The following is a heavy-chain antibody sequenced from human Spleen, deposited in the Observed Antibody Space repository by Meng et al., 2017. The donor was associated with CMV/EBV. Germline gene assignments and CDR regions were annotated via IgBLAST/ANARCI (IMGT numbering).Heavy chain of an antibody. CDR3: ARDRPGYYDSSGYDY. D-gene: IGHD3-22*01. Sequence: GESLKISCAASGFTFSSYWMSWVRQAPGKGLEWVANIKEDGSEKYYVDSVKGRFTVSRDNAKNSLYLQMNSLRAEDTAVYYCARDRPGYYDSSGYDYWGQGTLVTVSS. CDR2: IKEDGSEK. CDR1: GFTFSSYW. J-gene: IGHJ4*02. V-gene: IGHV3-7*01.